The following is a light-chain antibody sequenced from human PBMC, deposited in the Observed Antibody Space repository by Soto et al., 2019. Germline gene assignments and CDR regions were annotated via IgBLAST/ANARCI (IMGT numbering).Light chain of an antibody. Sequence: DIQMTQSPSSLSASVGDTVTITCRACQGIGTSLNWYLQKPGKALKLLIYGAISLERGVPSRFSGSGLGTDFTLAIRSLQPEDFATYYCQHTFTKSGITFGQGTRLEIK. J-gene: IGKJ5*01. CDR1: QGIGTS. V-gene: IGKV1-39*01. CDR2: GAI. CDR3: QHTFTKSGIT.